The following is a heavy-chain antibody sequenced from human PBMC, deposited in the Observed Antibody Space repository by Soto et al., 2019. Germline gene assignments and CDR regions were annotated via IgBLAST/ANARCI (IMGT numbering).Heavy chain of an antibody. J-gene: IGHJ6*02. CDR3: VKDRYARLRLEDSGMDV. V-gene: IGHV3-30*18. D-gene: IGHD5-18*01. Sequence: QVQLVESGGGVVQPGRSLRLSCAASGFTFSSYGIHWVRQAPGKGLEWVALISNDGTDKYYADSVKGRFTISRDNSNNTLYLHMSILAPEATAVYYGVKDRYARLRLEDSGMDVLGPGTTVTF. CDR1: GFTFSSYG. CDR2: ISNDGTDK.